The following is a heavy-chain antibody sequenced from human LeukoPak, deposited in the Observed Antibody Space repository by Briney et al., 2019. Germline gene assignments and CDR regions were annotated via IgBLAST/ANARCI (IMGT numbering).Heavy chain of an antibody. J-gene: IGHJ4*02. CDR1: GGSFSGYY. D-gene: IGHD6-19*01. CDR2: INHSGST. V-gene: IGHV4-34*01. CDR3: ARGRAVASDY. Sequence: SETLSLTCAVYGGSFSGYYWSWIRQPPGKGLEWIGEINHSGSTNYNPSLKSRVTISVDTSKNQFSLKLSSVTAADTAVYFCARGRAVASDYWGQGTLVTVSS.